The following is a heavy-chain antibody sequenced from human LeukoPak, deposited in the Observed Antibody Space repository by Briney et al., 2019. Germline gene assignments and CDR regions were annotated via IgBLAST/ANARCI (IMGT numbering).Heavy chain of an antibody. Sequence: GESLKISCKGSGYSFRSYWIAWVRQMPGEGLEWMGIIYPGDSDTRYSPSFQGQVTISADKSINTAYLQWSSLKASDTAMYYCASQVRYSSSFDYWGQGTLVTVSS. D-gene: IGHD5-18*01. CDR1: GYSFRSYW. CDR3: ASQVRYSSSFDY. J-gene: IGHJ4*02. CDR2: IYPGDSDT. V-gene: IGHV5-51*01.